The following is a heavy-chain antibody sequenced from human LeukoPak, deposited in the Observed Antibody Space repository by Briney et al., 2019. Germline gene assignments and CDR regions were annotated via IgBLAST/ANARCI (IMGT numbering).Heavy chain of an antibody. CDR1: GYTFTSYD. V-gene: IGHV1-8*03. J-gene: IGHJ4*02. D-gene: IGHD6-13*01. CDR3: ARSIISVSSSSWNDY. Sequence: SVKVSCKASGYTFTSYDINWVRQATGQGLEWIGWMNPNSGNTGYAQKFQGRVTITRNTSISTAYMELSSLRSEDTAVYYCARSIISVSSSSWNDYWGQGTLVTVSS. CDR2: MNPNSGNT.